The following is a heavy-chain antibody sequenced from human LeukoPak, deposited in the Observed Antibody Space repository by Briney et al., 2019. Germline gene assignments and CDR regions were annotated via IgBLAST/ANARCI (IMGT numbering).Heavy chain of an antibody. CDR3: ARCSTSYVWYFDL. D-gene: IGHD2-2*01. Sequence: PGETLTLSCAASGVSISSYCWRWIRQPPGKGLEWIGYIYYSGSTNYNPSLMSRVTISVDMSKNQFSLKLGAVAAADTAVYYCARCSTSYVWYFDLWGRGTLVTVSS. CDR1: GVSISSYC. V-gene: IGHV4-59*01. CDR2: IYYSGST. J-gene: IGHJ2*01.